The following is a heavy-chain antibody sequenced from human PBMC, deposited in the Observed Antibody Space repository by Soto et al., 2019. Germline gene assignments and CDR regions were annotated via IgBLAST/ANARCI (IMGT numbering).Heavy chain of an antibody. D-gene: IGHD3-16*01. J-gene: IGHJ6*02. V-gene: IGHV6-1*01. CDR2: TYYRSKWYN. CDR3: AREAETLNYYYYGMDV. CDR1: SVSSNSAA. Sequence: SVSSNSAAWNWIRQSPSRGLEWLGRTYYRSKWYNDYAVSVKSRITINPDTSKNQFSLQLNSVTHEDTAVYYCAREAETLNYYYYGMDVWGQGTTVTVSS.